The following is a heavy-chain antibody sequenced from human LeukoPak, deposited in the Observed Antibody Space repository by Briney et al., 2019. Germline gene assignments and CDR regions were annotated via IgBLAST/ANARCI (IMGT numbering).Heavy chain of an antibody. D-gene: IGHD2-15*01. CDR1: GGSLKSGDYY. CDR3: ASWGRGYCSGGSCYWFDP. J-gene: IGHJ5*02. Sequence: SQTLSLTCTVSGGSLKSGDYYWSWIRQHPGKGLEWIGYISYRGSTYYNPSLKSRVTISGDTSKNQFSLKLSSVTAADTAVYYCASWGRGYCSGGSCYWFDPWGQGTLVTVSS. V-gene: IGHV4-31*03. CDR2: ISYRGST.